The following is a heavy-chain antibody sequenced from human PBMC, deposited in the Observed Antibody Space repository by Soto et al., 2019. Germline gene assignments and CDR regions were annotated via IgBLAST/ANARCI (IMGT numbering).Heavy chain of an antibody. Sequence: PSETLSLTCAVYGGSFSGYYWSWIRQPPGKGLEWIGEISHSGSTNYNPSLKSRVTISVDTSKNQFSLKLSSVTAADTAVYYCARVKGLADTYYYYYGMDVWGQGALVTVSS. V-gene: IGHV4-34*01. CDR3: ARVKGLADTYYYYYGMDV. CDR1: GGSFSGYY. J-gene: IGHJ6*02. D-gene: IGHD6-19*01. CDR2: ISHSGST.